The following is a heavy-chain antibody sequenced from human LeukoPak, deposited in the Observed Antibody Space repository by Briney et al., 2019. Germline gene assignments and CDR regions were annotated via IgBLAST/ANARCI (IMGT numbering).Heavy chain of an antibody. CDR2: ISYDGSNK. D-gene: IGHD6-19*01. J-gene: IGHJ5*02. V-gene: IGHV3-30-3*01. CDR3: ALGFGAVASNWFDP. CDR1: GFTFSSYA. Sequence: GRSLRLSCAASGFTFSSYAMHWVRQAPGKGLEWVAVISYDGSNKYYADSVKGRFSISRDNSKNTLYLQMNSLRAEDTAVYYCALGFGAVASNWFDPWGQGTLVTVSS.